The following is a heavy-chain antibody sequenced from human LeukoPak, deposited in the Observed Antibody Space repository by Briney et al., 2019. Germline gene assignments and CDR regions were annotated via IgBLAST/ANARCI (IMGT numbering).Heavy chain of an antibody. CDR1: GFTFRDYH. Sequence: GGSLRLSCAASGFTFRDYHMSWIRQAPGKGLEWVAVISYDGSNKYYADSVKGRFTISRDNSKNTLYLQMNSLRAEDTAVYYCAKDLGPVLRFLEWSCMDVWGQGTTVTVSS. CDR2: ISYDGSNK. D-gene: IGHD3-3*01. V-gene: IGHV3-30*18. J-gene: IGHJ6*02. CDR3: AKDLGPVLRFLEWSCMDV.